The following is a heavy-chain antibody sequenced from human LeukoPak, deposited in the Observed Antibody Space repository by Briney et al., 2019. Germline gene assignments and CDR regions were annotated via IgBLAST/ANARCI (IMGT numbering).Heavy chain of an antibody. CDR3: AKDKELLQWLVRPYYFDY. CDR1: GFTFYDYA. D-gene: IGHD6-19*01. Sequence: GGPLRLSCAASGFTFYDYAMHWVRQAPGKGLEWVSLLSGDGGSTYYADSVKGRFTISRDNSKTSLYLQMNSLRTEDTALYYCAKDKELLQWLVRPYYFDYWGQGTLVTVSS. CDR2: LSGDGGST. J-gene: IGHJ4*02. V-gene: IGHV3-43*02.